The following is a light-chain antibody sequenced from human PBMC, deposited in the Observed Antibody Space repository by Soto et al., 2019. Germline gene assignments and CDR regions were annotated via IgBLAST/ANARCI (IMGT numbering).Light chain of an antibody. Sequence: QSVLTQPASVSGSPGQSITISCTGTSSDVGGYNYVSWYQQHPGKAPKLMIYDVSNRPSGVSNRFSGSKSGNTAPLTISGLQAEDEADYYCSSYTSSSTVVFGGGTKVTVL. J-gene: IGLJ2*01. CDR3: SSYTSSSTVV. CDR1: SSDVGGYNY. V-gene: IGLV2-14*01. CDR2: DVS.